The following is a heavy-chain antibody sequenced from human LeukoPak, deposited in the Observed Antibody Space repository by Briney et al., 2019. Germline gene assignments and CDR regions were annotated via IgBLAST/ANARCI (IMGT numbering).Heavy chain of an antibody. CDR2: IIPIFGTA. J-gene: IGHJ4*02. Sequence: SVKVSCKASGYTFTSYGISWVRQAPGQGLEWMGGIIPIFGTANYAQKFQGRVTITTDESTSTAYMELSSLRSEDTAVYYCARTAETIYYYDSSGYEPTFDYWGQGTLVAVSS. CDR1: GYTFTSYG. V-gene: IGHV1-69*05. CDR3: ARTAETIYYYDSSGYEPTFDY. D-gene: IGHD3-22*01.